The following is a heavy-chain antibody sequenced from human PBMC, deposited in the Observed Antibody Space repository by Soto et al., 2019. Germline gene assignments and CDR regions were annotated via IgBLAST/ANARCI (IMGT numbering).Heavy chain of an antibody. D-gene: IGHD3-10*01. CDR2: ISGYNAYA. CDR1: GYSFTSHG. CDR3: AKVGPYDSGSYMFRYNWFGP. V-gene: IGHV1-18*01. Sequence: ASVKVSCKASGYSFTSHGMNWVRQAPGQGLEWMGWISGYNAYAKYAQRFQGRVTMTTDTSSSTAYMELRSLRAEDTAVYYCAKVGPYDSGSYMFRYNWFGPWGPGTLVTVSS. J-gene: IGHJ5*02.